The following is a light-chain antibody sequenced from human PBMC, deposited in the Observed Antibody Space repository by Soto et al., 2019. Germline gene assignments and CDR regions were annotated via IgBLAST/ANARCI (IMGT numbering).Light chain of an antibody. CDR3: QAWDSSTVV. J-gene: IGLJ2*01. Sequence: SYELTQPPSVSVSPGQTVSITCSGDKLGDKYACWYQQKPGQSPVLVIYQDSKRPSGIPERFSGSNSGNTATLTISGTQAMDEADYCCQAWDSSTVVFGGGTKLTVL. V-gene: IGLV3-1*01. CDR1: KLGDKY. CDR2: QDS.